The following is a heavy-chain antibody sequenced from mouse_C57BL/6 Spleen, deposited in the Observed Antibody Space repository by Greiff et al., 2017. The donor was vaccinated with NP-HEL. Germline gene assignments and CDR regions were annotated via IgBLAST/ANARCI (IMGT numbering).Heavy chain of an antibody. D-gene: IGHD1-1*02. CDR3: ARSALLSSAWFAY. J-gene: IGHJ3*01. CDR2: IYPGDGDT. V-gene: IGHV1-82*01. CDR1: GYAFSSSW. Sequence: QVQLKESGPELVKPGASVKISCKASGYAFSSSWMNWVKQRPGKGLEWIGRIYPGDGDTNYNGKFKGKATLTADKSSSTAYMQLSSLTSEDSAVYFCARSALLSSAWFAYWGQGTLVTVSA.